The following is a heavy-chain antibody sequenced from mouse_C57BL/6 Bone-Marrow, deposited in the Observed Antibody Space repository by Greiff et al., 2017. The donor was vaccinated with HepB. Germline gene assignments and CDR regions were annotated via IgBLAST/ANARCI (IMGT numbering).Heavy chain of an antibody. CDR1: GFTFSSYA. CDR2: ISDGGSYT. V-gene: IGHV5-4*01. D-gene: IGHD1-1*01. Sequence: DVKLVESGGGLVKPGGSLKLSCAASGFTFSSYAMSWVRQTPEKRLEWVATISDGGSYTYYPDSVKGRFTISRDNAKNNLYLQMSHLKSEDTAMYYCARDTTVVAYWYFDVWGTGTTVTVSS. CDR3: ARDTTVVAYWYFDV. J-gene: IGHJ1*03.